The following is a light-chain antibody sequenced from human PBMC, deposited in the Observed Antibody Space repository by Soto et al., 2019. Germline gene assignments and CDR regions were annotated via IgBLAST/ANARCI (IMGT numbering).Light chain of an antibody. V-gene: IGKV3-11*01. Sequence: EIVLTQSPATLSLSPGERATLSCRASQSVSSYLAWYQQKPGQAPRLLIYDASNRATGIPARFSGSGSGTHFTVTISSLQSEDVAVYYCQQCSNCPQTLGQGTKVEIK. CDR3: QQCSNCPQT. CDR1: QSVSSY. J-gene: IGKJ1*01. CDR2: DAS.